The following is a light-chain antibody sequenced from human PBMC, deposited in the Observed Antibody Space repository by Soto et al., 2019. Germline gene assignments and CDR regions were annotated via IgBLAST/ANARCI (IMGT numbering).Light chain of an antibody. CDR2: GAS. Sequence: EIELTRSPGTRSLSPGERATLSCRASQSVSSSYLAWYQQKPGQAPRLLIYGASSRATGIPARFSGSGSGKEFTLTISSLQSEDFAVYSCQQYKNWPPITFGQGTRLEIK. CDR1: QSVSSSY. CDR3: QQYKNWPPIT. J-gene: IGKJ5*01. V-gene: IGKV3-15*01.